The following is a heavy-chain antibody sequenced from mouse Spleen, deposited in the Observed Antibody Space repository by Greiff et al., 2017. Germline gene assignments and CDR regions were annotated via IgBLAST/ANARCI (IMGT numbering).Heavy chain of an antibody. D-gene: IGHD2-5*01. V-gene: IGHV14-3*01. Sequence: VQLQQSVAELVRPGASVKLSCTASGFNIKNTYMHWVKQRPEQGLEWIGRIDPSDSYTNYNQKFKGKATLTVDKSSSTAYMQLSSLTSEDSAVYYCARGDYSNGFAYWGQGTLVTVSA. CDR1: GFNIKNTY. CDR2: IDPSDSYT. J-gene: IGHJ3*01. CDR3: ARGDYSNGFAY.